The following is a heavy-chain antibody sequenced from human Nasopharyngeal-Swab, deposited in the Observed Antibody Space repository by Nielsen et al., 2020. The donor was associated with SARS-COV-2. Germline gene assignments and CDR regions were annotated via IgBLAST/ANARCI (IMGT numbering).Heavy chain of an antibody. CDR3: ARGKDGVYYYYGMDV. J-gene: IGHJ6*02. V-gene: IGHV3-74*01. CDR1: GFTVRSYW. D-gene: IGHD4-17*01. Sequence: GESLKISCVASGFTVRSYWMHWVRLVPAKGLEWISNINSHGTVTNYADSVKGRFTISRDNAKNTLYLQMNSLRREDMAIYYCARGKDGVYYYYGMDVWGQGTTVTVSS. CDR2: INSHGTVT.